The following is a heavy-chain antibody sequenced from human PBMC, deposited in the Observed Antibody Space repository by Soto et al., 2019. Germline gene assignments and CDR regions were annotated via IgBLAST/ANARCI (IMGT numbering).Heavy chain of an antibody. CDR1: GGTFSSYT. CDR3: ARGGDLPRYCSGGSCPAWFDP. J-gene: IGHJ5*02. D-gene: IGHD2-15*01. V-gene: IGHV1-69*02. Sequence: SVKVSCKASGGTFSSYTISWVRQAPGQGLEWMGRIIPILGIANYAQKFQGRVTITADKSTSTAYMELSSLRSEDTAVYYCARGGDLPRYCSGGSCPAWFDPWGQGTLVTVSS. CDR2: IIPILGIA.